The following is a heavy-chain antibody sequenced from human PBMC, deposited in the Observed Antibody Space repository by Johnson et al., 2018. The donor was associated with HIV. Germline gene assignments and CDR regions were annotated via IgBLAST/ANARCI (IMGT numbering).Heavy chain of an antibody. D-gene: IGHD3-3*01. CDR2: IKQDGSEK. CDR1: GFTFSSYW. V-gene: IGHV3-7*01. Sequence: VQLVESGGGLVQPGGSLRLSCAASGFTFSSYWMSWVRQAPGKGLEWVANIKQDGSEKYYADSVKGRFTISRDNSKNTLYLQMNSLRAEDTAVYYCANDFWSGSGIWGQGTMVTVSS. J-gene: IGHJ3*02. CDR3: ANDFWSGSGI.